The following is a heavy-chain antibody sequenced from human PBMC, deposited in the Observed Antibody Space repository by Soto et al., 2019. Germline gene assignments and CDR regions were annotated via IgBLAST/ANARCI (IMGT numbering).Heavy chain of an antibody. V-gene: IGHV1-3*01. J-gene: IGHJ4*02. CDR3: ARGLCGSGSYSDY. Sequence: QVQLVQSGAEVKKPGASVKVSCKASGYTFTSYAMHWVRQAPGQRLEWMGWINAGNGNTKYSQKIQGRVTITRDTSASTAYMELSSLRSEDTAVYYCARGLCGSGSYSDYWGQGNLVTVSS. D-gene: IGHD3-10*01. CDR1: GYTFTSYA. CDR2: INAGNGNT.